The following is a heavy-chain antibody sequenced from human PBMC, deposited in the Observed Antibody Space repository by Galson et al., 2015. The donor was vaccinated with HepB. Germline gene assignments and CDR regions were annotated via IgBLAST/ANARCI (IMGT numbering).Heavy chain of an antibody. D-gene: IGHD6-13*01. CDR1: GFTFSSYW. V-gene: IGHV3-7*01. CDR2: IKQDGSEK. CDR3: ARDGSSWSSLGFGYYYMDV. Sequence: SLRLSCAASGFTFSSYWMSWVRQAPGKGLEWVANIKQDGSEKYYVDSVKGRFTISRDNAKNSLYLQMNSLRAEDTAVYYCARDGSSWSSLGFGYYYMDVWGKGTTVTVSS. J-gene: IGHJ6*03.